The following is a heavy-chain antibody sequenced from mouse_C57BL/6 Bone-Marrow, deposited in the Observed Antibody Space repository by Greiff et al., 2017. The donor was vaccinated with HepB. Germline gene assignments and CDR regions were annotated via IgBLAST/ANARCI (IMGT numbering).Heavy chain of an antibody. J-gene: IGHJ4*01. CDR2: IDPSDSYT. CDR1: GYTFTSYW. V-gene: IGHV1-50*01. Sequence: QVHVKQSGPELVKPGASVKLSCKASGYTFTSYWMQWVKQRPGQGLEWIGEIDPSDSYTNYNQKFKGKATLTVDTSSSTAYMQLSSLTSEDSAVYYCARRAGLRRTGYYAMDYWGQGTSVTVSS. CDR3: ARRAGLRRTGYYAMDY. D-gene: IGHD2-4*01.